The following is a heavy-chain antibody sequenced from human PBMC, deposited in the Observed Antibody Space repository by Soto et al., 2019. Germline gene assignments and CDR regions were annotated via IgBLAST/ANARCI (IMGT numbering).Heavy chain of an antibody. CDR3: AREIVVVVAATDYYGMDV. D-gene: IGHD2-15*01. CDR2: IIPIFGTA. CDR1: GGTFSSYA. Sequence: SVKVSCKASGGTFSSYAISWVRQAPGQGLEWMGGIIPIFGTANYAQKFQGRVTITADESTSTAYMELSSLRSEDTAVYYCAREIVVVVAATDYYGMDVWGQGTTVTVSS. J-gene: IGHJ6*02. V-gene: IGHV1-69*13.